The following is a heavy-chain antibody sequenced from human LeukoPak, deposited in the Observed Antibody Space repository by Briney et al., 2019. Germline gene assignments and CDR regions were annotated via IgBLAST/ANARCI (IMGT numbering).Heavy chain of an antibody. J-gene: IGHJ3*02. CDR3: ARGEAFAFDM. V-gene: IGHV3-23*01. Sequence: PGGSLRLSCAAPGFTFSNYAMGWVRQAPGKGLEWVSSINGRDGRTYYADSVRGRFSISGDNSKNTLFLQMNSLRAEDTAVYYCARGEAFAFDMWGQGTVVTVS. CDR1: GFTFSNYA. CDR2: INGRDGRT.